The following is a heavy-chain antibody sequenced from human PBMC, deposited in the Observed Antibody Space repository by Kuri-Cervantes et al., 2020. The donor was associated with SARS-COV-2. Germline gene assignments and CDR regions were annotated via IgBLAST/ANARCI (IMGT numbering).Heavy chain of an antibody. J-gene: IGHJ6*03. CDR3: AREEVWGSYRYYMDV. D-gene: IGHD7-27*01. CDR1: GGSISSSSYY. Sequence: SETLSLTCTVSGGSISSSSYYWGWIRQPPGKGLEWIGSIYYSGSTYYNPSLKSRVTISVDTSKNQFSLKMESVTSADTAVYYCAREEVWGSYRYYMDVWSKGTTVTVSS. CDR2: IYYSGST. V-gene: IGHV4-39*07.